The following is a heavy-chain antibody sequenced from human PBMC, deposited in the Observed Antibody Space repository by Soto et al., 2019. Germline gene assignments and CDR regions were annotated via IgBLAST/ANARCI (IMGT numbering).Heavy chain of an antibody. D-gene: IGHD2-15*01. CDR1: GYNFTDYY. CDR2: INPNSGGT. Sequence: ASVKVSCKASGYNFTDYYMSWVRQAPGQGLEWMGWINPNSGGTNYAQNFQGRVTMTRDTSISTAYMELSRLKSDDTAVYYCARLSRGRYGVHIWCQGTTVTVSS. J-gene: IGHJ6*02. CDR3: ARLSRGRYGVHI. V-gene: IGHV1-2*02.